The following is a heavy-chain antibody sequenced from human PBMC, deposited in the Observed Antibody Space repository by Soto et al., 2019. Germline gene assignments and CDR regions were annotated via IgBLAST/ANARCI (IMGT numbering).Heavy chain of an antibody. CDR2: INHSGST. Sequence: QVQLQQWGAGLLKPSETLSLTCAVYGGSFSGYYWSWIRQPPGKGLEWIGEINHSGSTNYTPSLKSRVTISVDTSKNQFSLKLSSVTAADTAVYYCARLNYIVVVPAAMPARAFDIWGQGTMVTVSS. CDR1: GGSFSGYY. D-gene: IGHD2-2*01. J-gene: IGHJ3*02. V-gene: IGHV4-34*01. CDR3: ARLNYIVVVPAAMPARAFDI.